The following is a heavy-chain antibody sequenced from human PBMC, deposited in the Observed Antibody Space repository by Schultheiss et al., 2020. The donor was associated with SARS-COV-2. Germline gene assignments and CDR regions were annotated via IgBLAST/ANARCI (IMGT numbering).Heavy chain of an antibody. J-gene: IGHJ4*02. CDR3: TRQSYSGSYRQTDY. CDR2: IRSKANSYAT. CDR1: GFTFSGSA. D-gene: IGHD1-26*01. Sequence: GGSLRLSCAASGFTFSGSAMHWVRQASGKGLEWVGRIRSKANSYATAYAASVKGRFTISRDDSKNTAYLQMNSLKTEDTAVYYCTRQSYSGSYRQTDYWGQGTLDTVSS. V-gene: IGHV3-73*01.